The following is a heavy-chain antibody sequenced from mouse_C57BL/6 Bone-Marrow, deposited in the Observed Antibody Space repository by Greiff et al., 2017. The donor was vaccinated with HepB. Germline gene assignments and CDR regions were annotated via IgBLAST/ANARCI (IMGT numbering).Heavy chain of an antibody. J-gene: IGHJ2*01. CDR1: GFTFSSYA. V-gene: IGHV5-4*01. Sequence: EVQLVESGGGLVKPGGSLKLSCAASGFTFSSYAMSWVRQTPEKRLEWVATISDGGSYTYYPDNVKGRFTISRDNAKNNLYLQMSHLKSEDTAMYYCAREWMVTTGGGYYFDYWGQGTTLTVSS. CDR2: ISDGGSYT. CDR3: AREWMVTTGGGYYFDY. D-gene: IGHD2-2*01.